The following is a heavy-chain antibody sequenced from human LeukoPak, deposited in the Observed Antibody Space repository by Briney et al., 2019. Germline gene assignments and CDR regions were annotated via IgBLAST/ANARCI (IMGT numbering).Heavy chain of an antibody. V-gene: IGHV1-8*01. CDR3: ARGSTWGFELSDY. J-gene: IGHJ4*02. CDR1: GYTFTSYD. CDR2: MNPNSGNT. D-gene: IGHD7-27*01. Sequence: ASVKVSCKASGYTFTSYDINWVRQATGRGLEWMGWMNPNSGNTGYARKFQGRVTMTRNTSISTAYMELSSLRSEDTAVYYCARGSTWGFELSDYWGQGTLVTVSS.